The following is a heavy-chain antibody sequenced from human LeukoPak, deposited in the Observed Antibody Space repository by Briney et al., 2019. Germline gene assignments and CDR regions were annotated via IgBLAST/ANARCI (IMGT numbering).Heavy chain of an antibody. Sequence: PSETLSLTCTVSGGSISGYYWSWIRQPPGKGLEWIGYIYYSGSTNYNPSLKSRVTISVDTSKNQFSLKLSSVTAADTAVYYCARDRDYYGSGSYYVGWFDPWGQGTLVTVSS. D-gene: IGHD3-10*01. CDR2: IYYSGST. CDR1: GGSISGYY. J-gene: IGHJ5*02. V-gene: IGHV4-59*01. CDR3: ARDRDYYGSGSYYVGWFDP.